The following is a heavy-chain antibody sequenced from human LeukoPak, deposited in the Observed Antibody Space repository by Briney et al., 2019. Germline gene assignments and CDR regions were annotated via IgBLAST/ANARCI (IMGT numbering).Heavy chain of an antibody. Sequence: PGASLQISCQGSGYSFTSYWIGWVRQLPGKGLEWMGIIYPGDSDTRYSPSFQGQVTILADKSISTAYLQWSSLKASDTAMYYCATGRYYYDSSGYYYGAQFDYWGQGTLVTVSS. CDR3: ATGRYYYDSSGYYYGAQFDY. D-gene: IGHD3-22*01. J-gene: IGHJ4*02. CDR2: IYPGDSDT. CDR1: GYSFTSYW. V-gene: IGHV5-51*01.